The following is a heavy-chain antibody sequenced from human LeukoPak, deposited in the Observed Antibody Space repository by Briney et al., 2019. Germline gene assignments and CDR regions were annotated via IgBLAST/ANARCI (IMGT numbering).Heavy chain of an antibody. V-gene: IGHV4-30-4*07. J-gene: IGHJ5*02. CDR1: GGSISSGGYS. D-gene: IGHD6-19*01. CDR3: ARGQARLAWFDP. CDR2: IYYSGST. Sequence: PSETLSRSCTVSGGSISSGGYSWSWIRQPPGKGLEWIGYIYYSGSTYYNPSLKSRVTISVDTSKNQFSLRLTSVIAADTAVYYCARGQARLAWFDPWGQGTLVTVSS.